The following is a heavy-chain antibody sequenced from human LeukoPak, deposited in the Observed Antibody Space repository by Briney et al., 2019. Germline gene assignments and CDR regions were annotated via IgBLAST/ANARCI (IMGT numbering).Heavy chain of an antibody. Sequence: PSETLSLTCTVSGGSVSSRSYYWGWIRQPPGKGLEWIGSNYYGGSTHYSPSLKSRVTISVDTSKNQFSLKLSSVTAADTAVYYCARRGDSHAISDYWGQGILVTVSS. D-gene: IGHD5-18*01. CDR3: ARRGDSHAISDY. V-gene: IGHV4-39*01. CDR1: GGSVSSRSYY. CDR2: NYYGGST. J-gene: IGHJ4*02.